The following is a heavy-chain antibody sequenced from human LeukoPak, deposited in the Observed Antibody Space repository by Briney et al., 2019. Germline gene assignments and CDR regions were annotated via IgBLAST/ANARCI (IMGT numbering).Heavy chain of an antibody. CDR2: ITSSGSAI. D-gene: IGHD5/OR15-5a*01. CDR3: ATDIVSTSGDY. V-gene: IGHV3-11*01. J-gene: IGHJ4*02. Sequence: PGGSLILSCAASAFTFSDYYMSWIRQAPGKGLEWVSYITSSGSAIYYADSVRGRFTISRDNARNSMFLHMDDLRAEDTAIYYCATDIVSTSGDYWGQGTLVTVSS. CDR1: AFTFSDYY.